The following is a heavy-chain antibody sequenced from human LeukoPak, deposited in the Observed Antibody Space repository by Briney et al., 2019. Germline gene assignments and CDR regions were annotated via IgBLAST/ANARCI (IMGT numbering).Heavy chain of an antibody. D-gene: IGHD6-13*01. V-gene: IGHV3-7*01. CDR3: AKDLGSSWYSSDPLHFDY. CDR1: GFTFSSYW. Sequence: PRGSLRLSCAASGFTFSSYWMSWVRQAPGKGLEWVANIKQDGSEKYYVDSVKGRFTISRDNAKNSLYLQMNSLRAEDTAVYYCAKDLGSSWYSSDPLHFDYWGQGTLVTVSS. J-gene: IGHJ4*02. CDR2: IKQDGSEK.